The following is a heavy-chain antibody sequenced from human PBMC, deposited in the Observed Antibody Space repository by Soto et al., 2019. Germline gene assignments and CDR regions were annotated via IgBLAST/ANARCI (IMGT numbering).Heavy chain of an antibody. D-gene: IGHD3-3*01. Sequence: QVQLVESGGGLVKPGGSLRLSCAASGFTFSDYYMSWIRQAPGKGLEWVSYISSSGSTIYYADSVKGRFTISRDNAKNSLYLQRDSVRAEDTAVYYCARGGNSDFWSGFARNNWFDPWGQGTLVTVSS. CDR2: ISSSGSTI. CDR3: ARGGNSDFWSGFARNNWFDP. V-gene: IGHV3-11*01. CDR1: GFTFSDYY. J-gene: IGHJ5*02.